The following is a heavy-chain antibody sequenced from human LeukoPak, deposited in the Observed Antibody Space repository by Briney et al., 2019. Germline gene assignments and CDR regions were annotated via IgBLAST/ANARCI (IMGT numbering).Heavy chain of an antibody. Sequence: GGSLRLSCAASGFTFTTYYMSWVRQAPGKGQEWVANINQDGGTKYYADSVKGRFTISRDNAINSVFLQMNSLRAEDTAVYYCARENWTNDFWGQGTLVTVSS. J-gene: IGHJ4*02. CDR2: INQDGGTK. CDR1: GFTFTTYY. CDR3: ARENWTNDF. V-gene: IGHV3-7*01. D-gene: IGHD1/OR15-1a*01.